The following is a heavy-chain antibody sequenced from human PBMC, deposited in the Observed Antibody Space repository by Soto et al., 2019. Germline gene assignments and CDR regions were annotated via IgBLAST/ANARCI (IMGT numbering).Heavy chain of an antibody. V-gene: IGHV4-31*11. D-gene: IGHD3-22*01. Sequence: SETLSLTCAVSGGSISSAGYYWSWFRQHPGRGLEWIGYIHYTGTTYYNPSLKSRITISVDTSKNQFSLKLISVTAADTAMYYCARDYDSSGSTNDAFDIWGQGTMVTVS. J-gene: IGHJ3*02. CDR3: ARDYDSSGSTNDAFDI. CDR2: IHYTGTT. CDR1: GGSISSAGYY.